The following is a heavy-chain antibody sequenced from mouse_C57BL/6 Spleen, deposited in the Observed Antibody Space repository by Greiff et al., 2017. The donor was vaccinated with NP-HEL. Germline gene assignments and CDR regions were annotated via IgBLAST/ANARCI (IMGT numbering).Heavy chain of an antibody. CDR3: AEHRGDYDEWYFDV. J-gene: IGHJ1*03. CDR2: IWGGGST. CDR1: GFSLTSYG. V-gene: IGHV2-9*01. Sequence: QVQLKESGPGLVAPSQCLYITCTVSGFSLTSYGVDWVRQPPGKGLEWMGDIWGGGSTTYNSALMYRLSISKANYKIQIFLKMNSLQTDDTAMYYCAEHRGDYDEWYFDVWGTGTTVTVSS. D-gene: IGHD2-4*01.